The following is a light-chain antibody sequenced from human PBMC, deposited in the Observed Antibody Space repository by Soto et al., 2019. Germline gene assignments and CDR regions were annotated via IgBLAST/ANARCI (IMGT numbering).Light chain of an antibody. J-gene: IGKJ1*01. Sequence: DIQMTQFPSTLSASVGDRVTITCRASQSIDTWLAWHQQKPGQAPKLLISKASSLESEVPSRFSGSGSGIEFTLTISSLQPDDSATYYCQQYNSYRAFGQGTKVEI. CDR1: QSIDTW. CDR2: KAS. CDR3: QQYNSYRA. V-gene: IGKV1-5*03.